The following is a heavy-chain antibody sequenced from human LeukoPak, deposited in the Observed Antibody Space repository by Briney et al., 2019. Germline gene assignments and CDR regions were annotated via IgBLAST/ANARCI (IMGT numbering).Heavy chain of an antibody. J-gene: IGHJ4*02. D-gene: IGHD3-16*02. CDR3: AKDGLLGELSFDY. V-gene: IGHV3-30*18. CDR1: AFTFDDYG. Sequence: PGGSLRLSCTASAFTFDDYGMHWVRQAPGKGLEWVAVISYDGSNKYYADSVKGRFTISRDNSKNTLYLQMNSLRAEDTAVYYCAKDGLLGELSFDYWGQGTLVTVSS. CDR2: ISYDGSNK.